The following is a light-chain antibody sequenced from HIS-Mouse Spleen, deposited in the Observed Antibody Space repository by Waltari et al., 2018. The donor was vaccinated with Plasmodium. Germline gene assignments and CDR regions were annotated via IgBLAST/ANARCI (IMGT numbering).Light chain of an antibody. V-gene: IGLV3-1*01. CDR2: QDG. J-gene: IGLJ2*01. CDR1: KLGDKY. CDR3: QAWDSSTAWV. Sequence: SYELTQPPSVSVSPGQTASITCSGDKLGDKYACWYQQKPGQSPVLVIYQDGKRPSGIADRFSGSNSGNTATLTISGTQAMDEADYYCQAWDSSTAWVFGGGTKLTVL.